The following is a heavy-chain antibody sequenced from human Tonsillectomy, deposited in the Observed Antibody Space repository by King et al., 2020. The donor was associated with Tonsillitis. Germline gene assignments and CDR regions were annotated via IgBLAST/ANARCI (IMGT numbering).Heavy chain of an antibody. V-gene: IGHV3-48*01. D-gene: IGHD4-23*01. CDR1: VFTFSSYS. CDR2: ISSSSSTI. Sequence: VQLVESGGGLVQPGGSLRLSCAASVFTFSSYSMNWVRQAPGKGLEWVSYISSSSSTIYSADSVKGRFTISRDNAKNPRYLQMNSLRAEDTAVYYCARANYGGRSGYFPYDYWGQGTLVTVSS. CDR3: ARANYGGRSGYFPYDY. J-gene: IGHJ4*02.